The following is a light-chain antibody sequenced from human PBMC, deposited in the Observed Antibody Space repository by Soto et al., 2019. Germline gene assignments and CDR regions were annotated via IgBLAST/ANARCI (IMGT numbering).Light chain of an antibody. V-gene: IGKV3-20*01. CDR1: QYIDY. CDR2: GAS. CDR3: QQYGTSPLT. J-gene: IGKJ4*01. Sequence: EIVLTQSPDTLSLSPGERSTLSCMASQYIDYLAWYQHRRGQAPRLLLSGASTRAPGIPERFSGSGSGTDFTLTISRLAPEDFEVYYCQQYGTSPLTFGGGTKVDIK.